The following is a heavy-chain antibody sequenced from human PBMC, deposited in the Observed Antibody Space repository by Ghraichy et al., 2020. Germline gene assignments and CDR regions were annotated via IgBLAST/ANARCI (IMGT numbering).Heavy chain of an antibody. CDR2: IYYSGST. J-gene: IGHJ4*02. CDR3: VSLFSLTAAGAHRRVKLDY. V-gene: IGHV4-39*01. D-gene: IGHD6-13*01. CDR1: GGSISSHSYY. Sequence: SETLSLTCTVSGGSISSHSYYWGWVRQPPGKGLEWIGSIYYSGSTYYNPSLKGRVTISVDTSKNQFSLQLNSVTAADTAVYYCVSLFSLTAAGAHRRVKLDYWGQGTLVTVSS.